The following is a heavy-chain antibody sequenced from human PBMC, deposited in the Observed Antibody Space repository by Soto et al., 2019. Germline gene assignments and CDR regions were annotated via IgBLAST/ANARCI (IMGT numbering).Heavy chain of an antibody. CDR1: GFTFSMYW. D-gene: IGHD6-13*01. Sequence: WGSLRISCATSGFTFSMYWMHWVRQAPGKGLVWVSRINRDGRSTSYADSVKGRFTISRDNAKNTLYLQMNSLRAEDTAVYYCARAEAAGLNWFDPWGQGTLVTVSS. CDR3: ARAEAAGLNWFDP. J-gene: IGHJ5*02. V-gene: IGHV3-74*01. CDR2: INRDGRST.